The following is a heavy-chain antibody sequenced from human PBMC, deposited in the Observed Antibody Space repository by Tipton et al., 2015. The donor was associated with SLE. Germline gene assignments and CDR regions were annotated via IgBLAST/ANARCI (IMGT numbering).Heavy chain of an antibody. CDR1: GGSISSHY. Sequence: TLSLTCTVSGGSISSHYWSWIRQPPGKGLEWIGYIYYSGSTNYNPSLKSRVTISVDTSKNQFSLKLSSVTAADTAVYYCARDLGLDYWGQGTLVTVSS. CDR2: IYYSGST. V-gene: IGHV4-59*11. J-gene: IGHJ4*02. CDR3: ARDLGLDY.